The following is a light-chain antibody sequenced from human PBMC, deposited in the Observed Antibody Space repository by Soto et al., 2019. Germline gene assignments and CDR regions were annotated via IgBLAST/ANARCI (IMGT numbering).Light chain of an antibody. CDR2: EVS. J-gene: IGLJ1*01. CDR1: SSDVGGYNY. Sequence: QSVLTKPPSANGAPGQSVTISCTGTSSDVGGYNYVSWYQHHPGKAPKLMIYEVSKRPSGVPDRFSGSKSGNTASLTVSGLQAEDEADYYCSSYAGSNNLYVFGTGTKVTVL. V-gene: IGLV2-8*01. CDR3: SSYAGSNNLYV.